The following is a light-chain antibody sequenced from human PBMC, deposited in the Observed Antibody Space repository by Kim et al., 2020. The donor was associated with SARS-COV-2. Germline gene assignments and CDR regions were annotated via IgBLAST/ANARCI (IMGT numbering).Light chain of an antibody. V-gene: IGLV3-25*03. CDR2: KDS. CDR3: QAADSSGTYQV. J-gene: IGLJ3*02. CDR1: ALPKRY. Sequence: PGQTARITCAGDALPKRYAYWYQQKPGQAPVLVIYKDSERPSGIPGRFSGSSSGTTVTLTISGVQAEDEADYYCQAADSSGTYQVFGGGTQLTVL.